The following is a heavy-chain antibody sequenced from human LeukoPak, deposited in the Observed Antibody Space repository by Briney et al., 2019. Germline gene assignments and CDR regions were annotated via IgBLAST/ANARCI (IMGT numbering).Heavy chain of an antibody. CDR3: ARSFLDYMDV. CDR1: GESINPYY. J-gene: IGHJ6*03. V-gene: IGHV4-4*07. Sequence: SETLSLTCTVSGESINPYYWNWIRQPAGKGLEWIGHIYKSGSTNYIPSLKRRVTMSLDTSKNQFSLKLRSVTAADTAVYFCARSFLDYMDVWGKGTTVTVSS. CDR2: IYKSGST. D-gene: IGHD2/OR15-2a*01.